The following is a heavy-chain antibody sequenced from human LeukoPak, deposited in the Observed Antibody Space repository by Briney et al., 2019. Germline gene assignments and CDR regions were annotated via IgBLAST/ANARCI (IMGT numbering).Heavy chain of an antibody. D-gene: IGHD3-3*01. Sequence: PSETLSLTCAVYGGSFSGYYWSWIRQPPGKGLEWIGEINHSGSTNYNPSLKSRVTISVDTSKNQFSLKLSSVTAADTAVYYCARGARLWSGKIDYWGQGTLVTVSS. CDR1: GGSFSGYY. V-gene: IGHV4-34*01. J-gene: IGHJ4*02. CDR3: ARGARLWSGKIDY. CDR2: INHSGST.